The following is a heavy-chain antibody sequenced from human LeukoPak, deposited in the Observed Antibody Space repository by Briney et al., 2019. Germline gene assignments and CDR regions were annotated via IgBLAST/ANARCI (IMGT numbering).Heavy chain of an antibody. D-gene: IGHD6-13*01. J-gene: IGHJ4*02. Sequence: SETLSLTCTVSGGSISSYYWSWIRQPAGKGLEWIGRIYSRGSTKYNPSLKSRVTMSLDTSKKQFSLKLRSVTAADTAVYYCARLINKPIAATGTGPFDHWGQGTLVTVSS. CDR1: GGSISSYY. CDR2: IYSRGST. CDR3: ARLINKPIAATGTGPFDH. V-gene: IGHV4-4*07.